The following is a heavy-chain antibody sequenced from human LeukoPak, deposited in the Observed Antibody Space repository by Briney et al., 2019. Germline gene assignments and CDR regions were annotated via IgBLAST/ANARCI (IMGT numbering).Heavy chain of an antibody. CDR1: GYTFTSYG. D-gene: IGHD3-10*01. CDR3: ARDPRDFYGSGSYLGY. Sequence: ASVKVSCKASGYTFTSYGISWVRQAPGQGLEWMGWISAYNCNTNYAQKLQGRVTMTTDTSTSTAYMELRSLRSDDTAVYYCARDPRDFYGSGSYLGYWGQGTLVTVSS. V-gene: IGHV1-18*01. CDR2: ISAYNCNT. J-gene: IGHJ4*02.